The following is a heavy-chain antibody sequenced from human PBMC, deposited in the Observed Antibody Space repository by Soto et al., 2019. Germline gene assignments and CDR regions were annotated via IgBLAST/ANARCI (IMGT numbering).Heavy chain of an antibody. V-gene: IGHV5-51*01. J-gene: IGHJ6*02. CDR2: IYPGDSDT. D-gene: IGHD6-6*01. Sequence: GESLKISCKGSGYSFTSYWIGWVRQMPGKGLEWMGIIYPGDSDTRYSPSFQGQVTISADKSISTAYLQWSSLKASDTAMYYCARRGIAARPVYYYYGMDVWGQGTTVTVS. CDR3: ARRGIAARPVYYYYGMDV. CDR1: GYSFTSYW.